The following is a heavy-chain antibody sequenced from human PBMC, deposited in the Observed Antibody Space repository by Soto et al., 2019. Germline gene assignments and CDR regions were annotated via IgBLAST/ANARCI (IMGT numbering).Heavy chain of an antibody. D-gene: IGHD2-15*01. Sequence: SETLSLTCAVYGGSFSDYYWSWIRQSPGKGLEWIGEINHSGNINYNPSLKSRVTISVDTSKNQFSLRLISVTAADTAVYNCAKQSCGGGMCTTEAFDIGGRGTMVTVS. V-gene: IGHV4-34*01. CDR1: GGSFSDYY. CDR2: INHSGNI. J-gene: IGHJ3*02. CDR3: AKQSCGGGMCTTEAFDI.